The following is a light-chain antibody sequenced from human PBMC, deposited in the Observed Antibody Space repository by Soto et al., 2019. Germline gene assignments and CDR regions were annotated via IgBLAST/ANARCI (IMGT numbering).Light chain of an antibody. CDR3: LQRSDWPRT. V-gene: IGKV3-11*01. CDR1: QSVGSY. J-gene: IGKJ1*01. CDR2: DAS. Sequence: EIVLTQSPATLSLSPGERATLSCRASQSVGSYLAWYQQKPGQAPRLLIYDASNRATGIPARFSGSGSGTGFTLTISSPEPEDFAVYYCLQRSDWPRTFGQGTKVEIK.